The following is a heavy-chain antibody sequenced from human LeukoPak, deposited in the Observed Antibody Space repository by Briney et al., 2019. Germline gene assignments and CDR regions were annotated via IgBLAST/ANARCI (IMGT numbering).Heavy chain of an antibody. CDR1: GYTFTGYY. Sequence: GASVKVSCKASGYTFTGYYMHWVRQAPGQGLEWMGWINPNSGGTNYAQKFQGRVTMTRDTSISTAYMELSRLRSDDTAVYYCARHGAYYSYYYYIDVWGKGTTVTVSS. V-gene: IGHV1-2*02. D-gene: IGHD3-10*01. J-gene: IGHJ6*03. CDR2: INPNSGGT. CDR3: ARHGAYYSYYYYIDV.